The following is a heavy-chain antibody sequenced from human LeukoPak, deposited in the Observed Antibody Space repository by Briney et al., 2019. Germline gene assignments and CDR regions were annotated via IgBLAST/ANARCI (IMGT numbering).Heavy chain of an antibody. V-gene: IGHV3-23*01. CDR1: GFIFNKYG. CDR2: ISGSGDYT. J-gene: IGHJ4*02. Sequence: GGSLRLSCAASGFIFNKYGMSWVRQAPGKGLEWVSAISGSGDYTYYADSVKGRFTISRDNSKNTTYLQMTSLRAEDTAVYYCARSFLSIAAAATDYWGQGTLVTVSS. D-gene: IGHD6-13*01. CDR3: ARSFLSIAAAATDY.